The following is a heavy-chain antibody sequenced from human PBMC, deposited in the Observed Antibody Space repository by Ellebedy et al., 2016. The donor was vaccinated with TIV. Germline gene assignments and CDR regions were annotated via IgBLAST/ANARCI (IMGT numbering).Heavy chain of an antibody. CDR2: SISHQGET. CDR1: GYIFASYG. J-gene: IGHJ4*02. Sequence: ASVKVSCKASGYIFASYGINWVRQAPGQGLEWMGSISHQGETNYLQKLQGRVSMTTDTSTSTAYMELRSVTFDDTALYYCAREGFDYWGQGTLVTVST. V-gene: IGHV1-18*01. CDR3: AREGFDY.